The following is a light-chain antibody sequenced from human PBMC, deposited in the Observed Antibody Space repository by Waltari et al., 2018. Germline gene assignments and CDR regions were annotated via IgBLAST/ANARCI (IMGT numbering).Light chain of an antibody. Sequence: IQLTPSPSSLSASVGDSVTITCRASQGIISNLAWYQQKPGKAPKLLISAASTLQRGVPLRFSGSGSGTDFTLTISSLQPEDFATYYCQQLNSYPITFGQGTRLEIK. CDR2: AAS. V-gene: IGKV1-9*01. J-gene: IGKJ5*01. CDR3: QQLNSYPIT. CDR1: QGIISN.